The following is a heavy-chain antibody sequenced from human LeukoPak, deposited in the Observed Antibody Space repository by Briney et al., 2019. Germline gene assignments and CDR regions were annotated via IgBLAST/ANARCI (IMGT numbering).Heavy chain of an antibody. CDR2: IIPIFGTA. J-gene: IGHJ3*02. D-gene: IGHD3-22*01. V-gene: IGHV1-69*13. CDR3: ARRTMIVVGGAFDI. CDR1: GGTFSSYA. Sequence: SVTVSCKASGGTFSSYAISWVRQAPGQGLEWMGGIIPIFGTANYAQKFQGRVTITADESTSTAYMELSSLRSEDTAVYYCARRTMIVVGGAFDIWGQGTMVTVSS.